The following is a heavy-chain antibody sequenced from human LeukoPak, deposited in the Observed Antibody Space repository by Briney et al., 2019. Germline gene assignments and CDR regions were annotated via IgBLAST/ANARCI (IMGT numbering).Heavy chain of an antibody. D-gene: IGHD3-16*01. Sequence: GSLRLSCAASGFTFSSYAMSWVRQAPGKGLEWVSAISGSGGSTYYADSVKGRFTISRDNSKNTLYLQMNSLRAEDTAVYYCAKDLGPGYDYVRAYAFDIWGQGTMVTVSS. CDR3: AKDLGPGYDYVRAYAFDI. V-gene: IGHV3-23*01. J-gene: IGHJ3*02. CDR2: ISGSGGST. CDR1: GFTFSSYA.